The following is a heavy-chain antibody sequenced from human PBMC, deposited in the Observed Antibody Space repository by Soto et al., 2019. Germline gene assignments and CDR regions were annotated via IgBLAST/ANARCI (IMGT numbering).Heavy chain of an antibody. D-gene: IGHD3-10*01. Sequence: GGSLRLSCAASGFTFSSYAMSWVRQAPGKGLEWVSGITGSGGSTYYADSVRGRFTISRDNSKNTLYLQMDSPRAEDTAVYYCAKGEVRGIIPSYFDYWGLGTLVTVSS. CDR2: ITGSGGST. CDR3: AKGEVRGIIPSYFDY. CDR1: GFTFSSYA. J-gene: IGHJ4*02. V-gene: IGHV3-23*01.